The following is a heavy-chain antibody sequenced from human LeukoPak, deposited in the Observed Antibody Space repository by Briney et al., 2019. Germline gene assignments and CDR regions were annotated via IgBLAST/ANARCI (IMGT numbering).Heavy chain of an antibody. V-gene: IGHV3-23*01. CDR3: AKTYDYVWGSYRKYYFDY. CDR2: ISASGGST. CDR1: GFTFSSYA. J-gene: IGHJ4*02. Sequence: QTGGSLRLSCAASGFTFSSYAMNWVRQAPGKGLEWVSGISASGGSTYYADSVKGRFTISRDNSENTLYLQMNSLRAEDTAVYYCAKTYDYVWGSYRKYYFDYWGQGTLVTVSS. D-gene: IGHD3-16*02.